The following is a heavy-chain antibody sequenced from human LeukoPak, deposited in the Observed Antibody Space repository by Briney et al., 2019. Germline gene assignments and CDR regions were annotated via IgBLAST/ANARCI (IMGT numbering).Heavy chain of an antibody. J-gene: IGHJ6*03. Sequence: GGSLRLSCAASGFTFSSYAMHWVRQAPGKGLEDVSAINTNGGSTYYANSVKGRFTISRDNAKNSLYLQMNSLRAEDTAVYYCARDGTIAAAVAPSYMDVWGKGTTVTVSS. CDR1: GFTFSSYA. CDR2: INTNGGST. D-gene: IGHD6-13*01. V-gene: IGHV3-64*01. CDR3: ARDGTIAAAVAPSYMDV.